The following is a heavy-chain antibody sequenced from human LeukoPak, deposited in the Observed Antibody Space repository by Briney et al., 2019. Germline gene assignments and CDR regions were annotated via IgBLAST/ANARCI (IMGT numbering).Heavy chain of an antibody. CDR1: GFTFSSYA. D-gene: IGHD2-15*01. V-gene: IGHV3-23*01. CDR3: AKDVRWYPEGASDY. Sequence: GGSLRLSCAASGFTFSSYAMSWVRQAPGKGLEWVSAISGSGGSTYYADSVKGRFTISRDNSKNTLYLQMNSLRAEDTAVYYCAKDVRWYPEGASDYWGQGTLVTVSS. CDR2: ISGSGGST. J-gene: IGHJ4*02.